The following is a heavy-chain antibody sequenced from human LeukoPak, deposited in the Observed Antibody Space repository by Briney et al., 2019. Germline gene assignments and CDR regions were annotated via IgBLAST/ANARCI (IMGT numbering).Heavy chain of an antibody. D-gene: IGHD6-13*01. Sequence: SETLSLTCTVSGGSISSNNYFWVWIRPPPGQGLEWIATISFDGRTYYNPSLTSRVTISVDTSKNQFSLKLSSVTAADTAVYFCASDLIAAGGSTLGSWGQGTLVTVSS. V-gene: IGHV4-39*01. CDR2: ISFDGRT. CDR1: GGSISSNNYF. J-gene: IGHJ5*02. CDR3: ASDLIAAGGSTLGS.